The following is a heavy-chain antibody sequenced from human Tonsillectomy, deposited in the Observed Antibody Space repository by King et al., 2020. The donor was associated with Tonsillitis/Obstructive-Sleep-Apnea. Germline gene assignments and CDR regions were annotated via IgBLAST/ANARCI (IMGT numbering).Heavy chain of an antibody. Sequence: VQLVESGGGLVKPGESLRLSCAASGFTFSSYGMNWVRQAPGKGLEWVSSISTSSSYLYYADSVQGRFTISRDNPKNSLYLQMNSLTDEDTAIYFCARGRGFSSSSDAFDVWGQGTVVTVSS. V-gene: IGHV3-21*01. CDR1: GFTFSSYG. CDR2: ISTSSSYL. CDR3: ARGRGFSSSSDAFDV. J-gene: IGHJ3*01. D-gene: IGHD6-6*01.